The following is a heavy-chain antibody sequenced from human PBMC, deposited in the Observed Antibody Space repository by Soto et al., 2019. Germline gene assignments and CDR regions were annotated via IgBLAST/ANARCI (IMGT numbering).Heavy chain of an antibody. J-gene: IGHJ4*02. CDR2: ARQDGVDK. CDR3: ERDAGGILDX. CDR1: GFTLGNYW. Sequence: PEGSLRLSCTASGFTLGNYWMAWVRQAPGKGLEWVANARQDGVDKVHADSVRDRFTIIRENARSSVFLQMNSLRAEDTAVYFCERDAGGILDXWGQGTLVTVSX. V-gene: IGHV3-7*03.